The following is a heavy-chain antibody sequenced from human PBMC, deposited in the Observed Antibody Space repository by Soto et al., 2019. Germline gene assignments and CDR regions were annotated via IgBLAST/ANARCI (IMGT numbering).Heavy chain of an antibody. V-gene: IGHV1-69*13. CDR1: GGTFSSYA. J-gene: IGHJ3*02. CDR2: IIPIFGTA. Sequence: SVKVSCKASGGTFSSYAISWVRQAPGQGLEWMGGIIPIFGTANYAQKFQGRVTITADESTSTAYMELSSLRSEDTAVYYCARGLKYYYDSSGLMLALDIWGQGTMVTVSS. CDR3: ARGLKYYYDSSGLMLALDI. D-gene: IGHD3-22*01.